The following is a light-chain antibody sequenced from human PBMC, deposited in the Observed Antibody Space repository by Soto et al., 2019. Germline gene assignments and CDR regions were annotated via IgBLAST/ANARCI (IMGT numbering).Light chain of an antibody. CDR2: AAS. Sequence: DIQMTQSPSSLSASVGDRVTITCRASLRIGTYLNWYQQKPGKAPKLLISAASSLQSGVPSRFSGSGSGTDFTLTITSLQPDDFATYYCQRSDSIPPAFGGGTKVDI. J-gene: IGKJ4*01. CDR1: LRIGTY. CDR3: QRSDSIPPA. V-gene: IGKV1-39*01.